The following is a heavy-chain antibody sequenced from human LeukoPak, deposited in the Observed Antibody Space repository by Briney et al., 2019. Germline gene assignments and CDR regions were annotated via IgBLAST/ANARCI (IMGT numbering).Heavy chain of an antibody. V-gene: IGHV1-18*01. Sequence: ASVKVSCKASGYTFTSYGISWVRQAPGQGLEWMGWISAYNGNTKYAQRLQGRVTMTTDTSTTTAYVELRSLRSDDTAVYYCARDLLQYFDWLTMAGYWGQGTLVSVSS. D-gene: IGHD3-9*01. CDR1: GYTFTSYG. CDR2: ISAYNGNT. J-gene: IGHJ4*02. CDR3: ARDLLQYFDWLTMAGY.